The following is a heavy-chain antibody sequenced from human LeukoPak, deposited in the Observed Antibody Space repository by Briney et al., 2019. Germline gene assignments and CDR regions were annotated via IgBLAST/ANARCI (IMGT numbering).Heavy chain of an antibody. CDR3: ARDQYSSGWLRAYYYYYYMDV. CDR1: GSTSSSYT. CDR2: FRGSGGST. J-gene: IGHJ6*03. D-gene: IGHD6-19*01. V-gene: IGHV3-23*01. Sequence: EAGGPMSFSGGSSGSTSSSYTMSGVRKAPGKGLGWVSAFRGSGGSTYYADSVNGRFTSSRDNSTNTPYLQINSQRAEDTAVYYCARDQYSSGWLRAYYYYYYMDVWGKGTTVTVSS.